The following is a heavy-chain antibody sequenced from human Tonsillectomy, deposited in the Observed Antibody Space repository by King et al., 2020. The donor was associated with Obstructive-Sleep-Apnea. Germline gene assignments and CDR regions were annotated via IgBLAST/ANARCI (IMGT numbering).Heavy chain of an antibody. D-gene: IGHD2-15*01. V-gene: IGHV4-31*03. CDR2: ILYGIETT. Sequence: QLQESGPRLVKPSQTLSLSCTVPGGSVSNGGYFWSWIRQRPGQGLEWIGFILYGIETTTYNPSLKGRATISMDRSRHQFSLSLASVTAADTAVYYCAREQSYCSDGRCQSDAFDIWGQGTSVTVSS. CDR3: AREQSYCSDGRCQSDAFDI. J-gene: IGHJ3*02. CDR1: GGSVSNGGYF.